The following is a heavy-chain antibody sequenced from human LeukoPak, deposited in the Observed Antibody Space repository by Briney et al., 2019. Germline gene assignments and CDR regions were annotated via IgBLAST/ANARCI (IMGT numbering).Heavy chain of an antibody. J-gene: IGHJ4*02. CDR3: ARVLADGIVVVPAALDY. D-gene: IGHD2-2*01. V-gene: IGHV1-2*04. CDR2: INPNSGGT. Sequence: ASVKVSCKASGYTFTGYYMHWVRQAPGQGLEWMGWINPNSGGTNYAQKFQGWVTMTRDTSISTAYMELSRLRSDDTAVYYCARVLADGIVVVPAALDYWGQGTLVTVSS. CDR1: GYTFTGYY.